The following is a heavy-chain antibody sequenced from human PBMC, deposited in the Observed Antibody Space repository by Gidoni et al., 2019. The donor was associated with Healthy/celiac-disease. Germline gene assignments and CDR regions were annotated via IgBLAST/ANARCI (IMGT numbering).Heavy chain of an antibody. V-gene: IGHV4-34*01. CDR3: ARVPTVTTVILANWFDP. D-gene: IGHD4-4*01. CDR1: GGSFSGHY. J-gene: IGHJ5*02. Sequence: QVQLQQWGAGLLKPSETLSLTCAVYGGSFSGHYWSWIRQPPGKGLEWIGEITHSGSTNYHPSLKSRVTISVDTSKNQFSLKLSSVTAADTAVYYCARVPTVTTVILANWFDPWGQGTLVTVSS. CDR2: ITHSGST.